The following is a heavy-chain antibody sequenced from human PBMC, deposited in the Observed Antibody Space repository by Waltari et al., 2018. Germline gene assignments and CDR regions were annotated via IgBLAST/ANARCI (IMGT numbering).Heavy chain of an antibody. V-gene: IGHV4-4*09. CDR3: ARGPSIKWELPGFFDT. CDR2: IYTTGGT. CDR1: GGSLSGLH. Sequence: QVRLQESGPGLVKPSQTLALTCTVPGGSLSGLHLSWIRLSPGKGLEWIGFIYTTGGTNYNPAFKNRVTMSADTSRGQFSLRLTSLSASDTATYYCARGPSIKWELPGFFDTWGQGILVTVSS. J-gene: IGHJ4*02. D-gene: IGHD1-26*01.